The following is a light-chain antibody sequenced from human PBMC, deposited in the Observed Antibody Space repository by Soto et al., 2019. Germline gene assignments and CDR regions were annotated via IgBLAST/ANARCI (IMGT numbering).Light chain of an antibody. CDR3: CSYAGSYTWV. V-gene: IGLV2-11*01. CDR1: SSHVGGYNY. Sequence: QSALTQPRSVSGSPGQSVTISCTGTSSHVGGYNYVSWYQLHPGTAPKLMIYDVSKRPSGVPDRFSGSKSGNTASLTISGLQAEDEADYYCCSYAGSYTWVFGGGTKLTVL. CDR2: DVS. J-gene: IGLJ3*02.